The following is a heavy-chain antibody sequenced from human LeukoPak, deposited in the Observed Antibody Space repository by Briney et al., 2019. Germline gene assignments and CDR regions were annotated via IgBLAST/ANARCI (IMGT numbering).Heavy chain of an antibody. CDR2: ISYDSSNK. V-gene: IGHV3-30*03. CDR3: AAGYCTTTACSPLEH. CDR1: GLTFSSYA. Sequence: PGGSLRLSCAASGLTFSSYAMHWVRQAPGKGLEWMAVISYDSSNKYYADSVRGRFTISRDNSKNTLYLQMDSLRAEDTAVYYCAAGYCTTTACSPLEHWGQGTLVTVS. D-gene: IGHD2-8*01. J-gene: IGHJ4*02.